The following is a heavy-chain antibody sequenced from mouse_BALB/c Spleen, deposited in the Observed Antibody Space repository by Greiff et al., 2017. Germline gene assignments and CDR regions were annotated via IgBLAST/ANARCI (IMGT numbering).Heavy chain of an antibody. Sequence: EVQLVESGGGLVKPGGSLKLSCAASGFTFSSYAMSWVRQTPEKRLEWVASISSGGSTYYPDSVKGRFTISRDNARNILYLQMSSLRSEDTAMYYCARAYYRYDWFAYWGQGTLVTVSA. CDR2: ISSGGST. D-gene: IGHD2-14*01. J-gene: IGHJ3*01. CDR1: GFTFSSYA. V-gene: IGHV5-6-5*01. CDR3: ARAYYRYDWFAY.